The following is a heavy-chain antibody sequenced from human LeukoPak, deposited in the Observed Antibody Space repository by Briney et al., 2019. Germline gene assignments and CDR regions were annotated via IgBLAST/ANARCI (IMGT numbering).Heavy chain of an antibody. CDR1: GFTFSSYS. D-gene: IGHD3-22*01. Sequence: AGGSLRLSCAASGFTFSSYSMNWVRQAPGKGLEWVSSISSSSSYIYYADSVKGRFTISRDNAKNSLYLQMNSLRAEDTAVYYCARDGRAMIDYWGQGTLVTVSS. J-gene: IGHJ4*02. CDR2: ISSSSSYI. CDR3: ARDGRAMIDY. V-gene: IGHV3-21*01.